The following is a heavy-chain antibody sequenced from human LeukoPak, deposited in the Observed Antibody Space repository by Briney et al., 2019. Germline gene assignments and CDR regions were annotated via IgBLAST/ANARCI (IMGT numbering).Heavy chain of an antibody. CDR2: IRYDGSNK. J-gene: IGHJ4*02. Sequence: GGSLRLSCAASGFTFSSYGMHWVRQAPGKGLEWVAFIRYDGSNKYYADSVKGRFTISRGNSKNTLYLQMNSLRAEDTAVYYCAKDRLWFGDQTQGIDYWGQGTLVTVSS. D-gene: IGHD3-10*01. V-gene: IGHV3-30*02. CDR3: AKDRLWFGDQTQGIDY. CDR1: GFTFSSYG.